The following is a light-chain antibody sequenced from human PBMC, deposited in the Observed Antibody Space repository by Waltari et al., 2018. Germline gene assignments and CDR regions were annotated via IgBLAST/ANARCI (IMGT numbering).Light chain of an antibody. CDR1: NSDFGGYNF. CDR2: DVT. Sequence: QPPLTQLPPVPGSPGRSSPTPSPGTNSDFGGYNFVSWYQQHPAKAPKLMIFDVTNRPSGVSDRFSGSKSGNTASLTISGLQADDEAVYYCSSYTSNSTLGVFGGGTRLTVL. J-gene: IGLJ3*02. V-gene: IGLV2-14*03. CDR3: SSYTSNSTLGV.